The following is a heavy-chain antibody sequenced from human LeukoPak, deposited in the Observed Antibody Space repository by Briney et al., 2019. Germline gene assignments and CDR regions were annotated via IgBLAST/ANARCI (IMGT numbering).Heavy chain of an antibody. J-gene: IGHJ4*02. D-gene: IGHD6-19*01. CDR3: ARQWDY. CDR2: INLDGSES. V-gene: IGHV3-7*04. Sequence: QPGGSLRLSCAASGFSISNFWMSWVRQAPGKGLEWVANINLDGSESYYVDSVKGRFTISRDNSKNALYLQMNSLRADDTAVYYCARQWDYWGQGTLVTVSS. CDR1: GFSISNFW.